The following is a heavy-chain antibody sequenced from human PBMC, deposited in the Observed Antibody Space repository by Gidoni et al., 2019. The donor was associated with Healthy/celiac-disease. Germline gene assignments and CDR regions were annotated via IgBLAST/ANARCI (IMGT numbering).Heavy chain of an antibody. Sequence: QLHLQESGPGLVKPSETLSLPCTVSGGSIRSSNYYWGWIRQPPGKGLEWIGSIYYMWSTFYNPSLKSRVSISIDMSKNQFSLKMNSVTAADTAVYYCVRQPQINGGIPATFHYWGQGTLVTVSS. CDR3: VRQPQINGGIPATFHY. J-gene: IGHJ4*02. D-gene: IGHD2-15*01. CDR2: IYYMWST. V-gene: IGHV4-39*01. CDR1: GGSIRSSNYY.